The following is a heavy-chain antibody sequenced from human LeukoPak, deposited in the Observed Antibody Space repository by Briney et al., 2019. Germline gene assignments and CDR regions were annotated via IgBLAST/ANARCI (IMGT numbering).Heavy chain of an antibody. D-gene: IGHD3-3*01. V-gene: IGHV4-59*01. Sequence: SETLSLTCTVSGGSISSYYWSWIRQPPGKGLEWIGYIYYSGSTNYSPSLKSRVTISVDTSQTQFPLKLSSVTAPDTAVYYCARESTRITIFGVVIPDAFDIWGQGTMVTVSS. CDR2: IYYSGST. CDR3: ARESTRITIFGVVIPDAFDI. J-gene: IGHJ3*02. CDR1: GGSISSYY.